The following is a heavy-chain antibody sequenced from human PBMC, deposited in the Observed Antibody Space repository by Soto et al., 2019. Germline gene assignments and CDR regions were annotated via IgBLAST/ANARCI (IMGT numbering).Heavy chain of an antibody. Sequence: GGSLRLSCAASGFTFSSYAMSWVRQAPGKGLEWVSAISGSGGSTYYADSVKGRFTISRDNSKNTLYLQMNSLRAEDTAVYYCAKEGHRSRSWAPPNWFDPWGQGTLVTVSS. CDR1: GFTFSSYA. CDR3: AKEGHRSRSWAPPNWFDP. D-gene: IGHD2-21*01. J-gene: IGHJ5*02. CDR2: ISGSGGST. V-gene: IGHV3-23*01.